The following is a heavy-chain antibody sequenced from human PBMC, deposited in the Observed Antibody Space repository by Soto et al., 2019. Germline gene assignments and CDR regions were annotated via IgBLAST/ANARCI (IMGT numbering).Heavy chain of an antibody. CDR2: IYYSGNT. CDR1: GGSTSSDNY. J-gene: IGHJ4*02. V-gene: IGHV4-30-4*01. Sequence: SETLSLTCTVSGGSTSSDNYWSWIRQPPGKGLEWIGHIYYSGNTDYNPSLKSRLAISIDTSKNQFSLKLSSVTAADTAVYFCAREGGESSDGLYYLDSWGQGSLVTVSS. CDR3: AREGGESSDGLYYLDS. D-gene: IGHD3-16*01.